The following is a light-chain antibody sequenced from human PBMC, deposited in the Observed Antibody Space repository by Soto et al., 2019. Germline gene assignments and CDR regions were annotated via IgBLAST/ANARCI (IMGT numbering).Light chain of an antibody. Sequence: GDRVTITCQASQDISNYLNWYQQKPGKAPKLLIYDASNLETGVPSRFSGSGSGTDFTLTISSLQPEDIATYYCQQYDNLPTFGQGTRLEIK. CDR1: QDISNY. CDR2: DAS. CDR3: QQYDNLPT. V-gene: IGKV1-33*01. J-gene: IGKJ5*01.